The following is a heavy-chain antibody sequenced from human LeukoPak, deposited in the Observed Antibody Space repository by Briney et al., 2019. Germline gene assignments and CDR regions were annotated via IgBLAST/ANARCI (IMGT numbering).Heavy chain of an antibody. J-gene: IGHJ4*02. V-gene: IGHV3-74*01. D-gene: IGHD3-3*01. Sequence: GGSLRLSCAASGFTFRSYWMHWVRQAPGKGLVWVSRIDSDGSSTNYADSVKGRFTISRDNAKNTLYLQMNSLRAEDTAVYYCARAPYYDFWSGYPPDYWGQGTLVTVSS. CDR3: ARAPYYDFWSGYPPDY. CDR1: GFTFRSYW. CDR2: IDSDGSST.